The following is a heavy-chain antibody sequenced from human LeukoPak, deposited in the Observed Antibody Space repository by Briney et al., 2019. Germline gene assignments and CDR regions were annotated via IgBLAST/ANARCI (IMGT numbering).Heavy chain of an antibody. Sequence: PGGSLRLSCAASGFTFNSYAMSWVRQAPGKGLEWVSTISDSGVNTYYADSVKGRLTISRDTSKNTLYLQVNSLRAEDTAIYYCAKDFLSLNWGGAFDIWGQGTMVTVSS. CDR1: GFTFNSYA. CDR2: ISDSGVNT. CDR3: AKDFLSLNWGGAFDI. J-gene: IGHJ3*02. V-gene: IGHV3-23*01. D-gene: IGHD7-27*01.